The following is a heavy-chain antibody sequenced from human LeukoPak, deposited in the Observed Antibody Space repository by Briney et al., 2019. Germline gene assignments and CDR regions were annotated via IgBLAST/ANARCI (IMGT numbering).Heavy chain of an antibody. Sequence: PGGSLRLSCAASGFTVSSNYMSWVRQAPGKGLEWVSVIYSGGSTYYADSVKGRFTISRDNSKNTLYLQMNSLRAEDTAVYYCARRKSLHDYGDYDRGSAFDIWGQGTMVTVSS. CDR1: GFTVSSNY. J-gene: IGHJ3*02. V-gene: IGHV3-53*01. D-gene: IGHD4-17*01. CDR2: IYSGGST. CDR3: ARRKSLHDYGDYDRGSAFDI.